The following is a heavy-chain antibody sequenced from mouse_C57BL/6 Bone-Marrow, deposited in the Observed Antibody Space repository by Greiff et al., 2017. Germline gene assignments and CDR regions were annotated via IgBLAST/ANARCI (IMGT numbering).Heavy chain of an antibody. V-gene: IGHV14-4*01. CDR1: GFNIKDDY. D-gene: IGHD2-3*01. J-gene: IGHJ2*01. CDR3: SSFDGNYFDF. CDR2: IDPEIGDT. Sequence: VQLQQSGAELVRPGASVKLSCTASGFNIKDDYIPWVKQRPEQGLEWIGWIDPEIGDTEYASKFQGKATITSDTSSNTAYLQLSSLTSEDTAVYDCSSFDGNYFDFWGQGTPLTVAS.